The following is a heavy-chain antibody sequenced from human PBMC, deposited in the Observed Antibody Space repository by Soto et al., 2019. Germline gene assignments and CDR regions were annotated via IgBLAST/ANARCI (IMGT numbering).Heavy chain of an antibody. CDR2: ISSSSSYT. D-gene: IGHD3-22*01. Sequence: GGSLRLSCAASGFTFSTYNMNWVRQAPGKGLEWVSYISSSSSYTNYADSVKGRFTISRDNAKNSLYLQMNSLRAEDTAVYYCATPVISIVVPITEDNWGQGTLVTVSS. CDR3: ATPVISIVVPITEDN. J-gene: IGHJ4*02. CDR1: GFTFSTYN. V-gene: IGHV3-21*01.